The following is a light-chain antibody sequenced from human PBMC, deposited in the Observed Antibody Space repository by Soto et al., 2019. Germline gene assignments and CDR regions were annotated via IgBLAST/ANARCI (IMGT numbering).Light chain of an antibody. CDR3: SSYTSSSTYV. Sequence: QSVLAQAASVSGAPGQSITIACTGTSSVVGGYHYVSWYQQYPGKAPRLVISDVSNRPSGVSNRFSGSKSGNSASLTISGLQAEDEADYYCSSYTSSSTYVFGTGTKVTVL. CDR2: DVS. J-gene: IGLJ1*01. V-gene: IGLV2-14*01. CDR1: SSVVGGYHY.